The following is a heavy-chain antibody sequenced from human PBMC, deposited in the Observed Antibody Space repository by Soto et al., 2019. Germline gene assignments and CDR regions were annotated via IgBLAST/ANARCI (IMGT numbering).Heavy chain of an antibody. CDR1: GYIFTSYW. CDR2: IYPGDSDT. V-gene: IGHV5-51*01. CDR3: ARQGYYDSGGYYPFDY. D-gene: IGHD3-22*01. J-gene: IGHJ4*02. Sequence: VESLKIACKGSGYIFTSYWISWFLQLAVKGLEWMGLIYPGDSDTRHGPSFQGQVTFSADKSTSTAYLQWSSLRASDTAMYYCARQGYYDSGGYYPFDYWGQGTLVTVSS.